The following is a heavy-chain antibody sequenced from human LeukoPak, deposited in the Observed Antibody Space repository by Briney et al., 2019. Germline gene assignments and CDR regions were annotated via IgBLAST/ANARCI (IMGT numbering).Heavy chain of an antibody. D-gene: IGHD5-18*01. CDR1: GYTLTEIS. Sequence: ASVKVSCKVSGYTLTEISMHWVRQAPGKGLEWMGGFDPEDGETIYAQKSQDRVTMTEDTSTDTAYMELSSLRSEDTAVFYCASKINRYSYGYALDYWGQGTLVTVSS. CDR3: ASKINRYSYGYALDY. CDR2: FDPEDGET. J-gene: IGHJ4*02. V-gene: IGHV1-24*01.